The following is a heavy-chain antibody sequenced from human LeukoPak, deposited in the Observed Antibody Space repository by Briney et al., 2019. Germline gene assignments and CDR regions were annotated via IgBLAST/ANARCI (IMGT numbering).Heavy chain of an antibody. J-gene: IGHJ4*02. Sequence: GGSLRLSCAASGFTLSDYYMSWIRQAPGKGLEWVSYSSSSGSTIYYADSVKGRFAISRDNTKNSLYLQMNSLRAEDTAVYYCARRRDFIDYWGQGTLVTVSS. CDR1: GFTLSDYY. CDR2: SSSSGSTI. D-gene: IGHD3/OR15-3a*01. CDR3: ARRRDFIDY. V-gene: IGHV3-11*01.